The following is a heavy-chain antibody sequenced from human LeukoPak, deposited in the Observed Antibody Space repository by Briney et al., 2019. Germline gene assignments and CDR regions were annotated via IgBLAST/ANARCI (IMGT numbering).Heavy chain of an antibody. CDR1: GYTFTSYD. J-gene: IGHJ4*02. Sequence: GASVKVSCKASGYTFTSYDIHWVRQAPGKGLEWMGGFDPEDGETIYAQKFQGRVTMTEDTSTDTAYMELSSLRSEDTAVYYCATDGGGWLWLYWGQGTLVTVSS. D-gene: IGHD3-22*01. CDR2: FDPEDGET. CDR3: ATDGGGWLWLY. V-gene: IGHV1-24*01.